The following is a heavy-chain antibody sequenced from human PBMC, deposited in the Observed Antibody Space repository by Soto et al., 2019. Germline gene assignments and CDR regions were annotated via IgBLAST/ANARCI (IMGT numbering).Heavy chain of an antibody. V-gene: IGHV5-51*01. CDR1: GYSFTSYW. CDR3: AGCSGGSCYYYGMDV. CDR2: IYPGDSDT. J-gene: IGHJ6*02. Sequence: PGESLKISCKGSGYSFTSYWIGWVRQMPGKGLEWMGIIYPGDSDTRYSPSFQGQVTISADKSISTAYLQWSSLKASDTAMYYCAGCSGGSCYYYGMDVWGQGTTVTVSS. D-gene: IGHD2-15*01.